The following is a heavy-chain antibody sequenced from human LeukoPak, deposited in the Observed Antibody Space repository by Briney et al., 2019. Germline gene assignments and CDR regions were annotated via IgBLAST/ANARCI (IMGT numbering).Heavy chain of an antibody. V-gene: IGHV3-21*01. D-gene: IGHD3-3*01. CDR3: AREDDFWSGYYSDY. CDR1: GFIFTTYN. Sequence: PAGSLRLSCAASGFIFTTYNMNWVRQAPGKGLEWVSSITSSSNYIYYADSVKGRFTISRDNAKNSLYLQMNGLRAEDTAVYYCAREDDFWSGYYSDYWGQGTLVTVSS. CDR2: ITSSSNYI. J-gene: IGHJ4*02.